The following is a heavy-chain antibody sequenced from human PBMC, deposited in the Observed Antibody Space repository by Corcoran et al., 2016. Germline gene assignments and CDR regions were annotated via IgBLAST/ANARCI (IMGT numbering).Heavy chain of an antibody. D-gene: IGHD3-22*01. CDR1: GYTFTSYA. V-gene: IGHV1-3*01. CDR3: VAYYYDSSGFGGGFS. J-gene: IGHJ1*01. CDR2: INAGNGNT. Sequence: QVQLVQSGAEVKKPGASVKVSCKASGYTFTSYAMHWVRQAPGQRLECMGWINAGNGNTKYSQKFQGRVTITRDTSASTAYMELSSPRSEDTAVYSCVAYYYDSSGFGGGFSWGQGTLVTVSS.